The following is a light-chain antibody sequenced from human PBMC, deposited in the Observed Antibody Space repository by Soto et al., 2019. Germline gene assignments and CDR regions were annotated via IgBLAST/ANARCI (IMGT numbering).Light chain of an antibody. V-gene: IGKV1-5*01. Sequence: DIQMTQSPSTLSASLGVRVTITCRASQSISTWLAWYQHKPGKAPKFLISDASNLASGVPARFSGSGSGTEFALTISSLQPDDLATYYCQQYKTYPMYTFGQGTKLEIK. CDR3: QQYKTYPMYT. CDR2: DAS. J-gene: IGKJ2*01. CDR1: QSISTW.